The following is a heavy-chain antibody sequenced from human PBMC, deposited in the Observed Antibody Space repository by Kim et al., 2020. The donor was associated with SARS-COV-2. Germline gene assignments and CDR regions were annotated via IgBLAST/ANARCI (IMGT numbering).Heavy chain of an antibody. D-gene: IGHD3-22*01. V-gene: IGHV3-7*01. Sequence: GGSLRLSCTASRFTFPTYWMSWVRQAPGKGLQWVANIKEDGSQIYYVDSVKGRFTISRDNAKNSLYLQMNSLRDEDTAEYYCVFSSDFYKSGLWGRGTLVTVSS. CDR1: RFTFPTYW. J-gene: IGHJ2*01. CDR2: IKEDGSQI. CDR3: VFSSDFYKSGL.